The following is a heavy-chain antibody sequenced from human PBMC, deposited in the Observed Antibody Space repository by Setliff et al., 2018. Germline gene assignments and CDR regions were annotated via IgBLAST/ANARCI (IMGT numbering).Heavy chain of an antibody. Sequence: SETLSLTCGVSGYSISSGYYWGWIRQPPGKGLEWIGSIYRTGSTYYNPSLKSRVTISVDTSKNQFSLKLSSVTAADTAVYYCARRATYYNFWSGYYDYWGQGTLVTVSS. J-gene: IGHJ4*02. CDR2: IYRTGST. D-gene: IGHD3-3*01. CDR1: GYSISSGYY. CDR3: ARRATYYNFWSGYYDY. V-gene: IGHV4-38-2*01.